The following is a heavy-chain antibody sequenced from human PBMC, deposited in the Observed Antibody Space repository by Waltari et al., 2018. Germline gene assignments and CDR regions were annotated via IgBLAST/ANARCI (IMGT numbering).Heavy chain of an antibody. CDR2: IYYSGST. Sequence: QVQLQESGPGLVKPSETLSLTCTVSGGSISSYYWSWIRQPPGKGLEWIGYIYYSGSTTYNPALTSRVTISVDTSKNQFSLKLSSVTAADTAVYYCARGSITMVQGVLDYWGQGTLVTVSS. D-gene: IGHD3-10*01. CDR3: ARGSITMVQGVLDY. V-gene: IGHV4-59*01. J-gene: IGHJ4*02. CDR1: GGSISSYY.